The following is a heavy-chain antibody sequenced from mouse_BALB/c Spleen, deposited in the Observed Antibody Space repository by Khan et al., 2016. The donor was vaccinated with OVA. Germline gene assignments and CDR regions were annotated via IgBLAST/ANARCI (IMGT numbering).Heavy chain of an antibody. CDR3: IGDGADHWNDRWFAY. Sequence: QVQLKQSGAELARPGASVKMSCKASGYTFTSYTIHWIKERPGQGLEWIGYINPSNGYTNYNQKFKDKATLTTDKSSTTAYLQLSSLTSDDSAVYICIGDGADHWNDRWFAYWGQGTLVTVSA. CDR1: GYTFTSYT. J-gene: IGHJ3*01. D-gene: IGHD2-12*01. CDR2: INPSNGYT. V-gene: IGHV1-4*01.